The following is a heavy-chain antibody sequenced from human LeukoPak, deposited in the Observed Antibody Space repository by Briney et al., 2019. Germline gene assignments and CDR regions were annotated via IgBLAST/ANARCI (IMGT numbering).Heavy chain of an antibody. D-gene: IGHD6-19*01. CDR2: IYHSGST. Sequence: SETLSLTCAVSGGSISSGGYYWSWIRQPPGKGLEWIGYIYHSGSTYYNPSLNSRVTIPEDTSKNQFSLKLTSVTAADTAVYYCCGSGWFAGPFGYWGQGALVTVSS. CDR1: GGSISSGGYY. V-gene: IGHV4-30-2*01. CDR3: CGSGWFAGPFGY. J-gene: IGHJ4*02.